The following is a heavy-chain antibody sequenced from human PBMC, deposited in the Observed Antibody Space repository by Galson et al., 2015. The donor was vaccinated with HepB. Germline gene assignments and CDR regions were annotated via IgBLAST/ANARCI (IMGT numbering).Heavy chain of an antibody. V-gene: IGHV1-2*04. CDR3: AREIALTGGVAVAGWGTFDY. CDR1: GYTFTGYY. D-gene: IGHD6-19*01. J-gene: IGHJ4*02. Sequence: SVKVSCKASGYTFTGYYMHWVRQAPGQGLEWMGWINPNSGGTNYAQKFQGWVTMTRDTSISTAYMELSRLRSDGTAVYYCAREIALTGGVAVAGWGTFDYWGQGTLVTVSS. CDR2: INPNSGGT.